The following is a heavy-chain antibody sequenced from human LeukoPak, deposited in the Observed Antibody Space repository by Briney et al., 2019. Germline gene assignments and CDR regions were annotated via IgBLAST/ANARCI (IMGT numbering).Heavy chain of an antibody. J-gene: IGHJ4*02. CDR1: GFTFSSYA. CDR2: ISGSGGST. CDR3: AKCSTMISSKYYFDY. Sequence: GGSLRLPCAASGFTFSSYAMSWVRQAPGKGLEWVSAISGSGGSTYYADSVKGRFTISRDNSKNTLYLQMNSLRAEDTAVYYCAKCSTMISSKYYFDYWGQGTLVTVSS. D-gene: IGHD3-22*01. V-gene: IGHV3-23*01.